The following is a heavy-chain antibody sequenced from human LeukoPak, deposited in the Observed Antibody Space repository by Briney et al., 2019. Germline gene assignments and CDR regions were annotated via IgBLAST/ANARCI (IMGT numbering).Heavy chain of an antibody. Sequence: EASVKVSCKASGYTFTGYYMHWVRQAPGQGPEWMGWINPNSGGTNYAQKFQGRVTMTRDTSISTAYMELSRLTSDDTAMYYCARDVSGSYFDSWGQGTLVTVSS. CDR2: INPNSGGT. D-gene: IGHD1-26*01. CDR3: ARDVSGSYFDS. J-gene: IGHJ4*02. CDR1: GYTFTGYY. V-gene: IGHV1-2*02.